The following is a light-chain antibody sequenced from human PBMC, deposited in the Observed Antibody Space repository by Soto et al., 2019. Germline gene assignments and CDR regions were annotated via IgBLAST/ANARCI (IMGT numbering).Light chain of an antibody. J-gene: IGKJ1*01. V-gene: IGKV1-27*01. CDR3: QKYDMDPPAT. Sequence: FQMTKSHPPLFAFLGDRSTFFARAGQGIHNFLAWFRPKPGKAPKLLIFGASTLHSGVPSRFSGSGSGTDFTLTITNLQPEDVATYYCQKYDMDPPATFGQGTKVEI. CDR2: GAS. CDR1: QGIHNF.